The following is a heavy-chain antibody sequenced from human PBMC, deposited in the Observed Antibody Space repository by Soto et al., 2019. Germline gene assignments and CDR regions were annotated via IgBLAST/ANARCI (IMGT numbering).Heavy chain of an antibody. CDR3: AREGRYCINTNCWLTYFDS. CDR1: GASIISSNW. V-gene: IGHV4-4*02. D-gene: IGHD2-2*01. J-gene: IGHJ4*02. CDR2: IYHSGST. Sequence: SETLSVTCAVSGASIISSNWWSWVRQPAGKGLEWIGEIYHSGSTNYNPSLKSRVTISVDESKNQFSLKLSSVTAADTAVYYCAREGRYCINTNCWLTYFDSWGQGTLVT.